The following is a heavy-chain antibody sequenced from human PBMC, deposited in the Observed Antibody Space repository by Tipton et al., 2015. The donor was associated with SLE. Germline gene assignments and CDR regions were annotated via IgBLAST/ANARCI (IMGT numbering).Heavy chain of an antibody. Sequence: LRLSCTVSGYSISSGYYWGWIRQPPGKGLEWIGSIHYSGGTYYNPSLKSRGTISVDTSKNQFSLKLTSVTAADTAVYYCASLDFWSGYWGFRHWGQGTLVTVSS. CDR3: ASLDFWSGYWGFRH. J-gene: IGHJ1*01. CDR2: IHYSGGT. CDR1: GYSISSGYY. V-gene: IGHV4-38-2*02. D-gene: IGHD3-3*01.